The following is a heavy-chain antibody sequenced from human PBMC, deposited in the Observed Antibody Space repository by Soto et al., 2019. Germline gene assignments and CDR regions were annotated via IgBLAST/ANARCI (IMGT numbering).Heavy chain of an antibody. CDR2: ISGGGLSA. D-gene: IGHD4-17*01. CDR3: AKDTLYDCRDYGLDD. V-gene: IGHV3-23*01. Sequence: GWSLRLSCAASGFAFNTYGMAWVRQTPGRGLDWVSFISGGGLSAYYADSVKGRFTISRDNSKNTLYLQMNRLRAEDTAVYFCAKDTLYDCRDYGLDDWGQGTQVTVSS. J-gene: IGHJ4*02. CDR1: GFAFNTYG.